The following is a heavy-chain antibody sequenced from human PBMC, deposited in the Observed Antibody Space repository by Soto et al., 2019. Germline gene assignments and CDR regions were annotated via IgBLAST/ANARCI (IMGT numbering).Heavy chain of an antibody. J-gene: IGHJ2*01. CDR1: GFTLSGSA. V-gene: IGHV3-73*02. CDR2: IRSKAKNYAT. D-gene: IGHD3-22*01. Sequence: EEQLVESGGGLVQPGGFLKLSCAASGFTLSGSAIHWVRQASGKGLEWVGRIRSKAKNYATAYAASVKGRFTISRDDSDNTAYLQMSSLKTEDTAVYYCARPSEDRSGYDWFFELWGRGTLVTVSS. CDR3: ARPSEDRSGYDWFFEL.